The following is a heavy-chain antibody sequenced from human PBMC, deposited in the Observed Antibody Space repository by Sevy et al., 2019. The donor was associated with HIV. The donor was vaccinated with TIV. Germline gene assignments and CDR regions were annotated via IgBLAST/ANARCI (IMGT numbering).Heavy chain of an antibody. Sequence: GGSLRLSCAASGFTFDDYAMHWVRQAPGKGLEWVSGISWNSGSIGYADSVKGRFTISRDNAKNSLYLQMNSLRAEDTALYYCAKDMRYCSGGSCYNYGMHVWGQGTTVTVSS. J-gene: IGHJ6*02. CDR1: GFTFDDYA. CDR2: ISWNSGSI. D-gene: IGHD2-15*01. CDR3: AKDMRYCSGGSCYNYGMHV. V-gene: IGHV3-9*01.